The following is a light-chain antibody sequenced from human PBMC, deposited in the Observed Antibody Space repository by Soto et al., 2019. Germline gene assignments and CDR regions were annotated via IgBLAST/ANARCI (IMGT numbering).Light chain of an antibody. J-gene: IGLJ2*01. CDR1: SSDIGAYNF. CDR3: TSCTTSTTMI. CDR2: DVN. V-gene: IGLV2-14*03. Sequence: QSALTQPASVSGSPGQSITISCTGTSSDIGAYNFVSWYQQHPGKAPKLMLYDVNIRPSGVSNRFSGSKSGNTASLTISGLQAEDEADYYGTSCTTSTTMIFGGGTKLT.